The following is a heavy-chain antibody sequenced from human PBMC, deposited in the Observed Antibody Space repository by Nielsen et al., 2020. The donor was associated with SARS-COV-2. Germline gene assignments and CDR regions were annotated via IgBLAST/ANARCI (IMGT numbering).Heavy chain of an antibody. V-gene: IGHV3-20*01. J-gene: IGHJ4*02. CDR3: AREGEIAIYFDY. Sequence: GGSLRLSCAASGFTFDDYAMHWVRQAPGKGLEWVSGISWNSGSTGYADSVKGRFTISRDNAKNSLYLQMNSLRAEDTALYHCAREGEIAIYFDYWGQGTLVTVSS. CDR2: ISWNSGST. CDR1: GFTFDDYA. D-gene: IGHD2-21*01.